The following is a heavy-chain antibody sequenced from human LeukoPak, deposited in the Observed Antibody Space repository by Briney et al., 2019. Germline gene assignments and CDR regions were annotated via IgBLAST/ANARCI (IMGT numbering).Heavy chain of an antibody. V-gene: IGHV3-74*01. CDR3: ARAHYDSSGYFEYFDY. Sequence: PGGSLRLSCAASGFTFSSYWMHWVRQAPGKGLVWVSRINSDGSSTGYADSVKGRFTISRDNAKNTLYLQMNSLRAEDTAVYYCARAHYDSSGYFEYFDYWGQGTLVTVSS. D-gene: IGHD3-22*01. CDR1: GFTFSSYW. CDR2: INSDGSST. J-gene: IGHJ4*02.